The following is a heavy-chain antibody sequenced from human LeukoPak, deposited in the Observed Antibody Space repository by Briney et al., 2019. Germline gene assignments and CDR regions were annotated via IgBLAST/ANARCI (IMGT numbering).Heavy chain of an antibody. D-gene: IGHD1-20*01. CDR1: RFTFSDYY. J-gene: IGHJ4*02. Sequence: GGSLRLSCAASRFTFSDYYMSWIRQAPGKGLEWVSYISSTVITTYCADSVKGRFTISRDNAKNSLYLQMNSLRAEDTAVYYCVRSVYNWNDVDYWGQGTLVTVSS. CDR2: ISSTVITT. CDR3: VRSVYNWNDVDY. V-gene: IGHV3-11*01.